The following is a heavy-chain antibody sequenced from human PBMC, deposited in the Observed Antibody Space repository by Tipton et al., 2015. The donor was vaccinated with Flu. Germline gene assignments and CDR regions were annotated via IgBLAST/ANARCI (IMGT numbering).Heavy chain of an antibody. J-gene: IGHJ2*01. Sequence: SLRLSCAASGFTFDDYAMHWVRQVPGKGLEWVSGISWNSGSIDYSDSVKGRFTISRDNAKNSLYLQMNSLRTEDTALYYCTKDRRAVAGPTHFDLWGRGTLVTVSS. CDR3: TKDRRAVAGPTHFDL. CDR2: ISWNSGSI. V-gene: IGHV3-9*01. CDR1: GFTFDDYA. D-gene: IGHD6-19*01.